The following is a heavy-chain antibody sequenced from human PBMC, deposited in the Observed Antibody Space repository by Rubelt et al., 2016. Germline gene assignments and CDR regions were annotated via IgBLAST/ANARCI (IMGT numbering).Heavy chain of an antibody. V-gene: IGHV1-18*01. CDR3: ARIAAAGILGSYGMDV. CDR2: ISAYNGNT. CDR1: GYTFTSYG. J-gene: IGHJ6*02. D-gene: IGHD6-13*01. Sequence: QVQLAQSVPEVKKPGASVKVSCRASGYTFTSYGISWVRQAPGQGLEWMGWISAYNGNTNYAQKFQGRVTMPTGTAYMELGSLRSDDTAVDFCARIAAAGILGSYGMDVWGQGTTVTVSS.